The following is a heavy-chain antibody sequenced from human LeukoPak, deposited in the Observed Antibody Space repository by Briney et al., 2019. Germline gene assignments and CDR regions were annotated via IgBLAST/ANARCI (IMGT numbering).Heavy chain of an antibody. CDR3: ARERSMVRGLSWFDP. V-gene: IGHV4-59*01. Sequence: SETLSLTCTVSGGSISNFYWSWTRQSPGKGLEWIGYIYYSGNPNYNPSLKSRVSMSVDTSKNQFSLKLTSVTAEDTAVYYCARERSMVRGLSWFDPWGQGTLVTVSS. D-gene: IGHD3-10*01. J-gene: IGHJ5*02. CDR2: IYYSGNP. CDR1: GGSISNFY.